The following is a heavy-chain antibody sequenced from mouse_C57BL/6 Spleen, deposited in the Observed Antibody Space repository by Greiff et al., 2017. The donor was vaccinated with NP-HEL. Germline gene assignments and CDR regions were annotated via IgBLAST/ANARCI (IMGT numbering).Heavy chain of an antibody. CDR3: ARKDDYDALFDY. D-gene: IGHD2-4*01. CDR1: GFNIKDYY. J-gene: IGHJ2*01. CDR2: IDPEDGET. Sequence: EVQLQQSGAELVKPGASVKLSCTASGFNIKDYYMHWVKQRTEQGLEWIGRIDPEDGETKDAPKFQGKAAITADTSSNTSYLQLSSLTYEDTAVYYWARKDDYDALFDYWGQGTTLTVSS. V-gene: IGHV14-2*01.